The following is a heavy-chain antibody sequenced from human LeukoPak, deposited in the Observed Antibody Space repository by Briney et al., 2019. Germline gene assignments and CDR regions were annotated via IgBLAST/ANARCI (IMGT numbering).Heavy chain of an antibody. V-gene: IGHV5-51*01. D-gene: IGHD6-19*01. Sequence: GESLKISCKGSGYKYHAYWIGWVRQMPGKGLEWMGIIYPVDSDTRYSPSFRGQVTISIDKSIGTAYLQWSSLKASDTAIYYCARQAVYTSAFDFWGQGTLVTVSS. CDR1: GYKYHAYW. CDR3: ARQAVYTSAFDF. J-gene: IGHJ4*02. CDR2: IYPVDSDT.